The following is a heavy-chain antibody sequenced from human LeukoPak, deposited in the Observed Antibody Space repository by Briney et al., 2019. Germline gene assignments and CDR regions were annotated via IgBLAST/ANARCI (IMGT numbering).Heavy chain of an antibody. V-gene: IGHV4-34*01. Sequence: SETLSLTCAVSGGSLSGYYWTWIRQPPGKGLEWIGEINHSGSTNYNPSLKSRVTISVDTSRKQFFLRLSSVTAADTAMYYCARLDRSYGLDYWGQGTLVTVSS. CDR2: INHSGST. D-gene: IGHD1-26*01. CDR3: ARLDRSYGLDY. CDR1: GGSLSGYY. J-gene: IGHJ4*02.